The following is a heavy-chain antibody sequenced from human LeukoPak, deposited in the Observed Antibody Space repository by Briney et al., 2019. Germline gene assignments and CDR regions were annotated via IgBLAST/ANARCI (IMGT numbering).Heavy chain of an antibody. CDR3: ARSVVGATWVDY. Sequence: ASVTVSCKASGYTFTVYYMHWVRQAPGQGLEWMGWINPNSGGTNYAQKFQGRVTMTRDTSISTAYMELSRLRSDDTAVYYCARSVVGATWVDYWGQGTLVTVSS. V-gene: IGHV1-2*02. CDR2: INPNSGGT. D-gene: IGHD1-26*01. J-gene: IGHJ4*02. CDR1: GYTFTVYY.